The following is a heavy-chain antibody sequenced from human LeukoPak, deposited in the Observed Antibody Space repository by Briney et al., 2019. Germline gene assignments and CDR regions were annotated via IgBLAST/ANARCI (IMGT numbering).Heavy chain of an antibody. V-gene: IGHV4-59*08. CDR3: ARRRVGDLTVGSDTWFDP. D-gene: IGHD2-15*01. CDR2: ISDSGST. J-gene: IGHJ5*02. CDR1: GGSITNCN. Sequence: SETLSLTCTFSGGSITNCNWNWIRQPPGKGLEWIGYISDSGSTNYNPSLQSRVTISVDTSKNQFSLKLSSVTASDTAVYYCARRRVGDLTVGSDTWFDPWGQGALVTVSS.